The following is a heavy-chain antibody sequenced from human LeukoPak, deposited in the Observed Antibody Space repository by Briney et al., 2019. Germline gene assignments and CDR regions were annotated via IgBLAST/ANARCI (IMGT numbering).Heavy chain of an antibody. Sequence: PGGPLRLSCAASGFTFSSYEMNWVRQAPGKGLEWVSYISSSGSTIYYADSVKGRFTISRDNAKNSLYLQMNSLRAEDTAVYYCARGSPGYSSGWYWFDPWGQGTLVTVSS. CDR3: ARGSPGYSSGWYWFDP. V-gene: IGHV3-48*03. J-gene: IGHJ5*02. D-gene: IGHD6-19*01. CDR1: GFTFSSYE. CDR2: ISSSGSTI.